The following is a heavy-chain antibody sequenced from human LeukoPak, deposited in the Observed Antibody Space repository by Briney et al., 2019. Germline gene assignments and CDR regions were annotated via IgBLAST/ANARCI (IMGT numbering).Heavy chain of an antibody. Sequence: GGSLRLSCAASGFTVSSNYMSWVRQAPGKGLEWVSVIYSGGSTYYADSVKGRFTISRDNSKNTLYLPMNSLRAEDTAVYYCARDHQNAFDIWGQGTMVTVSS. CDR3: ARDHQNAFDI. D-gene: IGHD2-2*01. J-gene: IGHJ3*02. V-gene: IGHV3-66*02. CDR1: GFTVSSNY. CDR2: IYSGGST.